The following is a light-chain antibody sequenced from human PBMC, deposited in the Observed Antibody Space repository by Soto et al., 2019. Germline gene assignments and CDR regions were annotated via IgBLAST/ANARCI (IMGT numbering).Light chain of an antibody. V-gene: IGLV2-11*01. CDR3: CSYAGSYASDYV. CDR2: DVS. CDR1: SSDVGAYDY. J-gene: IGLJ1*01. Sequence: QSVLTQPPSVSGSPGQSVTISCTGTSSDVGAYDYVSWYQQYPGKVPKLMIYDVSKRPSGVPDRFSGSKSGNTASLTISGLQAEDEADYYCCSYAGSYASDYVFGAGTKLTVL.